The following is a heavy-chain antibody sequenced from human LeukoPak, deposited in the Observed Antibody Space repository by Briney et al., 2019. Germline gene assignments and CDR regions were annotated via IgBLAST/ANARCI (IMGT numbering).Heavy chain of an antibody. CDR3: ATDRGWRTSGYYLYYFEY. J-gene: IGHJ4*02. CDR2: IKHDGSEK. V-gene: IGHV3-7*01. D-gene: IGHD3-3*01. Sequence: GGSLRLSCAASGFIFTNYFMSWIRQAPGKGLEWVASIKHDGSEKYYVDSVRGRFTISRDNTMNSLYLQMSSLRAEDTAVYYCATDRGWRTSGYYLYYFEYWGQGTLVAYSS. CDR1: GFIFTNYF.